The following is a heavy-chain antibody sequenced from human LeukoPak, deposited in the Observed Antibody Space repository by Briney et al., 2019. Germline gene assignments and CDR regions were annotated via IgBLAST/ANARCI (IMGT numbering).Heavy chain of an antibody. CDR1: GDSMSNFY. D-gene: IGHD2-2*01. Sequence: SETLSLPCTVSGDSMSNFYWSWIREPAGEGREWIGRIYTSGGTNYTSSLKSRVTVSLHASRTLFSLKLSSASCADTGVYYCARGGAYQPDHSHNNLFMDVWGKGPTVTVSS. CDR3: ARGGAYQPDHSHNNLFMDV. J-gene: IGHJ6*03. CDR2: IYTSGGT. V-gene: IGHV4-4*07.